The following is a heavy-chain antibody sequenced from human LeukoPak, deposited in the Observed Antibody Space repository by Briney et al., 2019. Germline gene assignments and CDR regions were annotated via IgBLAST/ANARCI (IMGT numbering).Heavy chain of an antibody. J-gene: IGHJ3*02. CDR2: IKEDGTEK. CDR1: GFSFSTSW. Sequence: GGSLRHSCAASGFSFSTSWMTWVRQAPGKGLEWVANIKEDGTEKYFVDSVKGRFTISRDNAKNSLYLQMNSLRAEDTAVYYCARDPPPPPHASDIWGEGTMVTVSS. V-gene: IGHV3-7*01. CDR3: ARDPPPPPHASDI.